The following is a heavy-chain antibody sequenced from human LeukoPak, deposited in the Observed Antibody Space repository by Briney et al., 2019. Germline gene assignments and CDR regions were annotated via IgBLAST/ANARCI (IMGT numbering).Heavy chain of an antibody. J-gene: IGHJ5*02. CDR3: ARGRLMVFSIARTWFDP. Sequence: SETLSLTCAVYGESFSAYYWSWLRQPPGKGLEWIGEVNHSGSTNYNPSLKSRVTISPDTSKNQFSLNLTSVTAADTAVYYCARGRLMVFSIARTWFDPSGQGTLVTVSS. CDR2: VNHSGST. CDR1: GESFSAYY. D-gene: IGHD2-8*01. V-gene: IGHV4-34*01.